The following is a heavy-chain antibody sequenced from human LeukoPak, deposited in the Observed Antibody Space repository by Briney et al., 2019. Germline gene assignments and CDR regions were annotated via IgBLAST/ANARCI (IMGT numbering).Heavy chain of an antibody. Sequence: SETLSLTCTVSGDSISSGDYYWSWIRQPAGKGLEWIGRISSSGSTNYNPSLKSRVTTSVDTSKNQFSLKLSSVTAADTAVYYCARHSLRDGYNYADAFDIWGQGTMVTVSS. CDR1: GDSISSGDYY. CDR2: ISSSGST. V-gene: IGHV4-61*02. J-gene: IGHJ3*02. D-gene: IGHD5-24*01. CDR3: ARHSLRDGYNYADAFDI.